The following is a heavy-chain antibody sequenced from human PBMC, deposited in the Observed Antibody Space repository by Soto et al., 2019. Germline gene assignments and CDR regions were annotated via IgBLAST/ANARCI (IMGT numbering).Heavy chain of an antibody. CDR3: ARGLVDIVVVPAAINWFDP. CDR2: INHSGST. Sequence: SETLSLTCAVYGGSFSGYYWSWIRQPPGKGLEWIGEINHSGSTNYNPSLKSRVTISVDTSKNQFSLKLSSVTAADTAVYYCARGLVDIVVVPAAINWFDPWGQGTLVTVSS. J-gene: IGHJ5*02. D-gene: IGHD2-2*03. CDR1: GGSFSGYY. V-gene: IGHV4-34*01.